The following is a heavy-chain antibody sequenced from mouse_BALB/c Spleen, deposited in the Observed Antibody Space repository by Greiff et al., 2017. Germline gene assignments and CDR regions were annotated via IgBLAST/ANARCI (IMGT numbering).Heavy chain of an antibody. D-gene: IGHD3-1*01. Sequence: VQLKQSGTVLARPGASVKMSCKASGYSFTSYWMHWVKQRPGQGLEWIGAIYPGNSDTSYNQKFKGKATLTADKSSSTAYMQLSSLTSENSAVYFCARRAPYYYAMDYWGQGTSVTVSS. CDR2: IYPGNSDT. V-gene: IGHV1-5*01. CDR3: ARRAPYYYAMDY. J-gene: IGHJ4*01. CDR1: GYSFTSYW.